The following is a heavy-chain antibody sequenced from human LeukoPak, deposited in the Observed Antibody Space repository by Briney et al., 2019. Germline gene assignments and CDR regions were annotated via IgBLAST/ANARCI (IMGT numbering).Heavy chain of an antibody. CDR2: IRYDGSNK. V-gene: IGHV3-30*02. J-gene: IGHJ4*02. CDR1: GFTFSSYG. Sequence: PGGSLRLSCAASGFTFSSYGMHWVRQAPGKGLEWVAFIRYDGSNKYYADSVEGRLTISRDNSKNTLYLQMTSLRGDDTAVYYCAKEKNSYSSSSGQGYWGQGTLVTVSS. D-gene: IGHD6-6*01. CDR3: AKEKNSYSSSSGQGY.